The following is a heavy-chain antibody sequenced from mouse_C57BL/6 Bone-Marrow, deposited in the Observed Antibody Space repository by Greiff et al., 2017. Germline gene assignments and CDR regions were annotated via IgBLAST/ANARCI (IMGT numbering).Heavy chain of an antibody. J-gene: IGHJ2*01. V-gene: IGHV3-6*01. CDR2: ISYDGSN. CDR1: GYSITSGYY. D-gene: IGHD2-1*01. CDR3: ARALYGNYVRYFDY. Sequence: EVKLMESGPGLVKPSQSLSLTCSVTGYSITSGYYWNWIRQFPGNKLEWMGYISYDGSNNYNPSLKNRISITRDTSKNQFFLKLNSVTTEDTATYYCARALYGNYVRYFDYWGQGTTLTVSS.